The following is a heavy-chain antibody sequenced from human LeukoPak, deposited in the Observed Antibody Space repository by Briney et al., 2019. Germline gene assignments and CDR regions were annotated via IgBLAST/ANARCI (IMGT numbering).Heavy chain of an antibody. V-gene: IGHV4-59*01. D-gene: IGHD3-10*01. J-gene: IGHJ4*02. CDR3: ARDNYGSGNIDS. CDR2: IYYSGSA. CDR1: GGSISSYY. Sequence: PSETLSLTCTVSGGSISSYYWSWIRQPAGKGLEWIGYIYYSGSANYNPSLESRVTISVDTSKNQFSLKLSSVTAADTAVYYCARDNYGSGNIDSWGQGTLVTVSS.